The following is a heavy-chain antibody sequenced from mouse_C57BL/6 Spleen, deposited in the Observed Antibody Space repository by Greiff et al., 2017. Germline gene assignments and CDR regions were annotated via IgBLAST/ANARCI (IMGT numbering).Heavy chain of an antibody. J-gene: IGHJ2*01. V-gene: IGHV6-6*01. Sequence: EVQLVESGGGLVQPGGSMKFSCAASGFTFSDAWLDWVRQSPEKGLEWVAEISNKANNHATYYAESVKGRFTISRDDSKRSVYLQMDSLIAEDTGIYYCRWDFDYWGQGTTLTVSS. D-gene: IGHD1-1*02. CDR2: ISNKANNHAT. CDR1: GFTFSDAW. CDR3: RWDFDY.